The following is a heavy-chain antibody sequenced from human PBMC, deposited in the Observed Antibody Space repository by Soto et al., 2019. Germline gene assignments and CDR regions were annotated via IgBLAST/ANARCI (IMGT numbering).Heavy chain of an antibody. V-gene: IGHV4-59*01. Sequence: QVQLQESGPGLVKPSETLSLTCTVSGGSISSYYWSWIRQPPGKGLEWIGYIYYSGSTNYNPSLKSRVTISVDTSKNQFSLKLSSVTAADTAVYYCARDSTTVTTWRARRDPEYFQHWGQGTLVTVSS. CDR1: GGSISSYY. D-gene: IGHD4-17*01. CDR3: ARDSTTVTTWRARRDPEYFQH. CDR2: IYYSGST. J-gene: IGHJ1*01.